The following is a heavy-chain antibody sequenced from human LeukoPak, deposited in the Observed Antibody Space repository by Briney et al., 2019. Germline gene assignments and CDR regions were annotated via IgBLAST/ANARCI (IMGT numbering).Heavy chain of an antibody. CDR3: AKDRIAVAGTPQYYYYGMDV. J-gene: IGHJ6*02. V-gene: IGHV3-23*01. Sequence: PGGSLRLSCAASGFTFSSYAMSWVRQAPGKGLEWVSAISGSGGSTYYADSVKGRFTISRDNSKNTLYLQMNSLRAEDTAVYYCAKDRIAVAGTPQYYYYGMDVWGQGTTVTVSS. D-gene: IGHD6-19*01. CDR1: GFTFSSYA. CDR2: ISGSGGST.